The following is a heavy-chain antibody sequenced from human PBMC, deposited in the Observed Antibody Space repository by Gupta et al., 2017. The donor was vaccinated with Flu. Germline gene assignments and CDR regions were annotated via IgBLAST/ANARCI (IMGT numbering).Heavy chain of an antibody. CDR3: AVSLDVAGIGIDY. CDR1: GYRCTDPF. V-gene: IGHV1-2*06. J-gene: IGHJ4*02. D-gene: IGHD6-19*01. CDR2: INPDTSGT. Sequence: QVQVVQSGAEVKMPGASVKVSCKTSGYRCTDPFLYWVRQAPGQRLEWVGRINPDTSGTTYAQEFQGRVTLTRDTSSSSAYMELSRLKSDDTAIYYCAVSLDVAGIGIDYWGQGTLVTVSS.